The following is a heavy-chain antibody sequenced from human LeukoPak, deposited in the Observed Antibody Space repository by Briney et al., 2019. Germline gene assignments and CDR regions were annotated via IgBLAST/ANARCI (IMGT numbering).Heavy chain of an antibody. D-gene: IGHD3-22*01. Sequence: GGSLRLSCAASGFTFSSYEMNWVRQAPGKGLEWVSVTYSGGSTYYADSVKGRFTISRDNSKNTLYLQMNSLRAEDTAVYYCARGIEVGSGYMDVWGKGTTVTISS. J-gene: IGHJ6*03. CDR2: TYSGGST. CDR3: ARGIEVGSGYMDV. V-gene: IGHV3-66*01. CDR1: GFTFSSYE.